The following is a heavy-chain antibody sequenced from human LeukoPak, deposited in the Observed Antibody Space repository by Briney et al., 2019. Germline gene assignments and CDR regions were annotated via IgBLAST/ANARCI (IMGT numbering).Heavy chain of an antibody. V-gene: IGHV1-69*04. Sequence: SVKVSCKASGGTFTRYAISWVRQAPGQGLEWMGRIIPIIGIINYAQKFQGRVTITADKSTSTAYMELSSLRSEDTAVYYCARVPSGYTPNANFYYYGMDFWGQGTTVTVSS. D-gene: IGHD5-12*01. J-gene: IGHJ6*02. CDR1: GGTFTRYA. CDR2: IIPIIGII. CDR3: ARVPSGYTPNANFYYYGMDF.